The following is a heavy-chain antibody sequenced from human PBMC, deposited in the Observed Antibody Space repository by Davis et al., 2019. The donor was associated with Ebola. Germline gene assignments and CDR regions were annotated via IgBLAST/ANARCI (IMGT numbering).Heavy chain of an antibody. D-gene: IGHD3-22*01. Sequence: MPSETLSLTCPLSDDSFTNYYWTWIRQPPGRGLEWIGYLYYIGTTTYNPSLKGRVTISIDTSKNQFSLSLRSLTAADTAIYYCARSADNYDTTGYYHLTRQPFDYWGQGTLLTVSS. CDR3: ARSADNYDTTGYYHLTRQPFDY. CDR2: LYYIGTT. V-gene: IGHV4-59*01. J-gene: IGHJ4*02. CDR1: DDSFTNYY.